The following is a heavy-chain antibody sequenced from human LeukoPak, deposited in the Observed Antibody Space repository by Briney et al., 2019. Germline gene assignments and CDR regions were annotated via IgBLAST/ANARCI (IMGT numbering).Heavy chain of an antibody. Sequence: PGGSLRLSCAASGLTFSSYSMNWVRQAPGKGLEWVSSISSSSSYIYYADSVKGRFTISRDNAKNSLYLQMNSLRAEDTAVYYCARVSRGYCSSTSCYAGDYWGQGTLVTVSS. V-gene: IGHV3-21*01. CDR1: GLTFSSYS. CDR2: ISSSSSYI. D-gene: IGHD2-2*01. J-gene: IGHJ4*02. CDR3: ARVSRGYCSSTSCYAGDY.